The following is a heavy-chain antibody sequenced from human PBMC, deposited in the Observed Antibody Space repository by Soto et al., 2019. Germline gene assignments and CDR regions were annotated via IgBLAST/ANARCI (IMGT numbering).Heavy chain of an antibody. J-gene: IGHJ3*02. D-gene: IGHD3-10*01. CDR1: GDSINNADYY. V-gene: IGHV4-31*03. CDR2: IYYSGTT. Sequence: QVQLQESGPGLVKPSQTLSLNCSVSGDSINNADYYWSWIRQHAGQGLEWIGYIYYSGTTYYNPSHTSRVTISMDTSKNQFSLEMSSVTAADTAVYYCARARGDAFDMRGQGTRVTVSS. CDR3: ARARGDAFDM.